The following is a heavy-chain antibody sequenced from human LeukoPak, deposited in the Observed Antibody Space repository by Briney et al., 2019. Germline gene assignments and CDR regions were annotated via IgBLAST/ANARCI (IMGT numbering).Heavy chain of an antibody. CDR2: INTNTGNP. CDR3: ARGPERALSYYYGMDV. J-gene: IGHJ6*02. CDR1: GYTFTSYA. V-gene: IGHV7-4-1*02. Sequence: GASVKVSCKASGYTFTSYAMNWVRQAPGQGLEWMGWINTNTGNPTYAQGFTGRFVFSLDTSVSTAYLQISSLKAEDTAVYYCARGPERALSYYYGMDVWGQGTTVTVSS. D-gene: IGHD6-25*01.